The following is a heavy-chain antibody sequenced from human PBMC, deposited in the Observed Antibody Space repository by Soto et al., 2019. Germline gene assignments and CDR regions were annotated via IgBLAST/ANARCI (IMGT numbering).Heavy chain of an antibody. CDR3: ARGARLVVPAAYYDY. J-gene: IGHJ4*02. CDR1: GYTFTSYA. Sequence: ASVKVSCKASGYTFTSYAMHWVRQAPGQRLEWMGWINAGNGNTKYSQKFQGRVTITRDASASTAYMELSSLRSEDTAVYYCARGARLVVPAAYYDYWGQGTLVTVSS. D-gene: IGHD2-2*01. V-gene: IGHV1-3*01. CDR2: INAGNGNT.